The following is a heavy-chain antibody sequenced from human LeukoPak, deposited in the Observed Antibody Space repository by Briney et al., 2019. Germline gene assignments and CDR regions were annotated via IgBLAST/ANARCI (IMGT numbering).Heavy chain of an antibody. Sequence: GGSLRLSCAASGFTFSSYGMSWVRQAPGKGLEWVSAISGSGGSTYYADSVKGRFTISRDNSKNTLYLQMNSLRAEDTALYYCAREYIQYSYGYGGAVYWGQGTLVTVSS. CDR2: ISGSGGST. J-gene: IGHJ4*02. D-gene: IGHD5-18*01. V-gene: IGHV3-23*01. CDR3: AREYIQYSYGYGGAVY. CDR1: GFTFSSYG.